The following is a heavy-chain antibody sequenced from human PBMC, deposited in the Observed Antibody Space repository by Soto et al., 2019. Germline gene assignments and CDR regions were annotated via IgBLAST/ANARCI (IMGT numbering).Heavy chain of an antibody. CDR1: GCTFSDYY. CDR3: ARDPSGYDQGYFDY. D-gene: IGHD5-12*01. Sequence: GGSLRLSCAASGCTFSDYYMSWIRQAPGKGLEWVSYISSGGSYTDYAGSVKGRFTISRDNAKNSLYLQMNSLRAEDTAVYYCARDPSGYDQGYFDYWGQGTLVTVSS. V-gene: IGHV3-11*05. CDR2: ISSGGSYT. J-gene: IGHJ4*02.